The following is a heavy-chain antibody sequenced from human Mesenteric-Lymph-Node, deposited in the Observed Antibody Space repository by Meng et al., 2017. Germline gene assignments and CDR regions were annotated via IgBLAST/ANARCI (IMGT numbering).Heavy chain of an antibody. CDR2: ISDSGS. D-gene: IGHD6-13*01. CDR1: GDSISTYY. V-gene: IGHV4-59*01. J-gene: IGHJ6*02. Sequence: SETLSLTCTVSGDSISTYYWTWIRQPPGKGLEWIGYISDSGSNRNASLKNRLTVSMDTSKNEISLKLTSVTAADTAVYYCARDRWTAGTDLHYYYYGMDVWGQGTTVTVSS. CDR3: ARDRWTAGTDLHYYYYGMDV.